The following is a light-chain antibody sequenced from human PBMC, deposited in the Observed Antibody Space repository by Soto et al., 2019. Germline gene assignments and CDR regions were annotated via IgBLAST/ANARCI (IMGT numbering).Light chain of an antibody. CDR3: QQYGSSPS. Sequence: DIVLTQSPATLSLSPGERATLYCGASQRVSGGFLAWYQQKPGLAPRLILYDTSFRATGIPDRFSGNGSGTDFTLTISRLDPEDFAVYYCQQYGSSPSFGQGTKVEIK. CDR1: QRVSGGF. J-gene: IGKJ1*01. V-gene: IGKV3D-20*01. CDR2: DTS.